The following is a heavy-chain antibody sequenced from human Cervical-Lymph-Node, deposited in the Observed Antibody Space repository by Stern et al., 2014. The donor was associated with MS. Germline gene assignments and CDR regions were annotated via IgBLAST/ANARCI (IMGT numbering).Heavy chain of an antibody. CDR1: GGSISSGDYY. V-gene: IGHV4-30-4*01. J-gene: IGHJ3*02. D-gene: IGHD3-9*01. CDR3: ARGELIINDAFDI. Sequence: MQLVESGPGLVKPSQTLSLTCTVSGGSISSGDYYWSWIRQPPGKGLEWIGDIYYSGSTYHNPSLKSRVTISVDTSKNQFSLSLRSVTAADTAVYYCARGELIINDAFDIWGQGTMVTVSS. CDR2: IYYSGST.